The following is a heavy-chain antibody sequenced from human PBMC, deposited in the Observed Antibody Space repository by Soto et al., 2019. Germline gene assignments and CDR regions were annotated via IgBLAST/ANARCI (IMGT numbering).Heavy chain of an antibody. CDR2: IIGSGDSA. CDR1: GFTFRSYA. CDR3: VKDRAFRTVAGADR. Sequence: QPGGSLRLSCTVSGFTFRSYAMNWVRQAPGGGLEWVSNIIGSGDSASYADSVKGRFTISRDNSQNTLFLQMDSLRVDDTATYYCVKDRAFRTVAGADRWGQGTLVTVSS. V-gene: IGHV3-23*01. D-gene: IGHD6-19*01. J-gene: IGHJ4*01.